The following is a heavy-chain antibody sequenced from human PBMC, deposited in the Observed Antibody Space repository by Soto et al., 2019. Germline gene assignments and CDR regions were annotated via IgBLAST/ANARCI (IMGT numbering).Heavy chain of an antibody. CDR3: ARGVGSSPPRY. D-gene: IGHD3-9*01. V-gene: IGHV4-59*01. CDR2: IYDSGSP. Sequence: SETLSLTCTISGGSISVYYWSWIRQSPGQGLEWIGYIYDSGSPYYNPSLKTRVTISADTSKNQISLKLTSATAADTAVYFCARGVGSSPPRYWGRGTLVTVSA. CDR1: GGSISVYY. J-gene: IGHJ4*02.